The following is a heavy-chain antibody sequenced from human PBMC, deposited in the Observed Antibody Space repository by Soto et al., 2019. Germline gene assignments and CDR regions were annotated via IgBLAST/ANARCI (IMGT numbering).Heavy chain of an antibody. V-gene: IGHV3-30*18. CDR3: AKDQDGC. J-gene: IGHJ4*02. Sequence: QVQLVESGGGVVQPGRSLRLSCAASGFTFSSYGMHWVRQAPGKGLEWVAVISYDGSNKYYADSVKGRFTISRDNSKNTLYLQMNSLRAEGTAVYYCAKDQDGCWGQGTLVTVSS. CDR1: GFTFSSYG. CDR2: ISYDGSNK.